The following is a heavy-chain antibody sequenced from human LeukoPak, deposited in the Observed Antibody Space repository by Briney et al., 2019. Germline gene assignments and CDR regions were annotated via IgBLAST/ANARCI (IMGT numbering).Heavy chain of an antibody. J-gene: IGHJ4*02. V-gene: IGHV1-69*06. CDR2: IIPIFGTA. CDR3: ARVSLHTTFDY. CDR1: GYTFTTYA. D-gene: IGHD1-1*01. Sequence: SVKVSCKTSGYTFTTYAISWVRQAPGQGLEWMGGIIPIFGTANYAQKFQGRVTITADKSTSTAYMELSSLRSEDTAVYYCARVSLHTTFDYWGQGTLVTVSS.